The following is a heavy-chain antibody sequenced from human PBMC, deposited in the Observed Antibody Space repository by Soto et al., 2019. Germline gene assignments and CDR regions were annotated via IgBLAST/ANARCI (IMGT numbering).Heavy chain of an antibody. D-gene: IGHD6-13*01. CDR1: GGSLTNSIYN. J-gene: IGHJ5*02. V-gene: IGHV4-39*01. Sequence: PSETLSLTCTVSGGSLTNSIYNWGWIRQPPGKGLEWIGTIYYSGTIYYNPSLKSRVTISIKTSKSQFSLNVNSVTAADTAMYYCARLDLPAAGGRWFDPWGQGTLVTVSS. CDR2: IYYSGTI. CDR3: ARLDLPAAGGRWFDP.